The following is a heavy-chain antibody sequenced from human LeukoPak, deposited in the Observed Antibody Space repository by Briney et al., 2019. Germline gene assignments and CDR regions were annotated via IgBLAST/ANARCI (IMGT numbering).Heavy chain of an antibody. CDR2: INPNSGGT. CDR1: GYTFTGYY. D-gene: IGHD6-19*01. V-gene: IGHV1-2*02. CDR3: ARSHRSERRNWFDP. J-gene: IGHJ5*02. Sequence: GASVKVSCKASGYTFTGYYMHWVRQAPGQGLEWMGWINPNSGGTNYAQKFQGRVTMTRDTSISTAYMELSRLRSDDTAVYYCARSHRSERRNWFDPWGQGTLVTVSS.